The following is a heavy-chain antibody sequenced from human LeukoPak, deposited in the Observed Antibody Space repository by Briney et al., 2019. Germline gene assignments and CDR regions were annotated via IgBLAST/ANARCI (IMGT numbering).Heavy chain of an antibody. J-gene: IGHJ4*02. D-gene: IGHD2-21*02. CDR2: ISAYNGNT. V-gene: IGHV1-18*01. CDR1: GYTFTSYG. CDR3: ARDRPRAYCGGDCYPTFDC. Sequence: ASVKVSCKASGYTFTSYGISWVRQAPGQGLEWMGWISAYNGNTNYAQKLQGRVTMTTDTSTSTAYMELRSLRSDDTAVYYCARDRPRAYCGGDCYPTFDCWGQGTLVTVSS.